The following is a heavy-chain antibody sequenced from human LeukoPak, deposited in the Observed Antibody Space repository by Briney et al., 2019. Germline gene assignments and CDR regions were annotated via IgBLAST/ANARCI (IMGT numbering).Heavy chain of an antibody. J-gene: IGHJ1*01. Sequence: GGSLRLSCAASGFNFGIYWMAGVRQAPGKGLEWVATIGRKAVAKYYIASAKGRLSFSRYSATNSVYLELYSLRVEDTAVYYCVREDWGTFDRWGQGTMVPVSS. CDR1: GFNFGIYW. CDR3: VREDWGTFDR. V-gene: IGHV3-7*01. D-gene: IGHD3-16*01. CDR2: IGRKAVAK.